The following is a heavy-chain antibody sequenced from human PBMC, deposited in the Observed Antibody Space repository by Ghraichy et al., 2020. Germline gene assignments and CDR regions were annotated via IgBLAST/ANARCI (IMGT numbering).Heavy chain of an antibody. CDR3: ARVLRGEAFDY. D-gene: IGHD3-16*01. V-gene: IGHV4-39*06. Sequence: SETLSLTCSASGDSISRTIYHWSWIRQRPGKGLEWIGSIHRSGNAYYNPSLESRVTLSLDTPMNEFVLTMKSVTAADTATYFCARVLRGEAFDYWGQGTLVTVSS. CDR1: GDSISRTIYH. CDR2: IHRSGNA. J-gene: IGHJ4*02.